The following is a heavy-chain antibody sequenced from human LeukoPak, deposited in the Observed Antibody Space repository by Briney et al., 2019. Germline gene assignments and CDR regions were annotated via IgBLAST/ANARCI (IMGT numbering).Heavy chain of an antibody. J-gene: IGHJ6*03. CDR2: IYSGGST. V-gene: IGHV3-66*01. D-gene: IGHD3-16*02. Sequence: GGSLRLSCAASGFTVSSNYMSWVRQAPGKGLEWVSVIYSGGSTYYADSVKGRFTISRDNSKNTLCLQMNSLRAEDTAVYYCARDKELSDYYYYYMDVWGKGTTVTVSS. CDR3: ARDKELSDYYYYYMDV. CDR1: GFTVSSNY.